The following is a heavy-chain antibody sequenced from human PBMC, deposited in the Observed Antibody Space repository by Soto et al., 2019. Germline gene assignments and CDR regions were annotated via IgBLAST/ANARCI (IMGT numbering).Heavy chain of an antibody. Sequence: QVQLQESGPGLVKPSETLSLTCTVSGVSISSYYWSWIRQPPGKGLEWIGYIYYSGSTSYNPSLKSRVTISVDTSKNQFSLKLSSVTAADTAVYYCARRHGPFDFWGQGTLVTVSS. V-gene: IGHV4-59*01. CDR1: GVSISSYY. J-gene: IGHJ4*02. CDR3: ARRHGPFDF. CDR2: IYYSGST.